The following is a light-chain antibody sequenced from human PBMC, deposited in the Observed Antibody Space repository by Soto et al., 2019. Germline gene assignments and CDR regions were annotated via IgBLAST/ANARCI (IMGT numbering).Light chain of an antibody. CDR3: QQSYTSPWT. J-gene: IGKJ1*01. CDR1: QSILTY. V-gene: IGKV1-39*01. Sequence: DIPLTQSPSYRSASVVDRFTMTWRASQSILTYLNWFQQKPGKAPKLLMYAASSLQGGVPSRFSGSGSGTDFTLTISSLQPEDFATYCCQQSYTSPWTFGQGTKVDI. CDR2: AAS.